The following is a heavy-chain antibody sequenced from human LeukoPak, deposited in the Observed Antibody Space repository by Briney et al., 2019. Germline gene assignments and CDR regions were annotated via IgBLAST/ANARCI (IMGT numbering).Heavy chain of an antibody. CDR3: ARLRGNYFPDY. CDR1: GGSLSGYY. D-gene: IGHD4-11*01. V-gene: IGHV4-59*01. J-gene: IGHJ4*02. Sequence: SETLSLTCAVSGGSLSGYYWSWIRQPPGKGLEWIGYIYYSGSTNYNPSLMSRLTTSVDTSKNQFSLKLSSVTAADTAVYYCARLRGNYFPDYWGQGTLVTVSS. CDR2: IYYSGST.